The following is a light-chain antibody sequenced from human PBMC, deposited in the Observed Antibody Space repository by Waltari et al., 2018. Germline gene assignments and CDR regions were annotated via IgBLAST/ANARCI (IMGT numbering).Light chain of an antibody. CDR1: SSNIGNNA. J-gene: IGLJ3*02. V-gene: IGLV1-36*01. CDR2: YDD. Sequence: QSVLTQPPSVPEAPRQRVPISCSGSSSNIGNNAVNWYQQLPGKPPKLLIYYDDLLTSGVSDRFSGSKSGTSACLAISGLQSEDEADYYCAAWDDSLNGWVFGGGTKLTVL. CDR3: AAWDDSLNGWV.